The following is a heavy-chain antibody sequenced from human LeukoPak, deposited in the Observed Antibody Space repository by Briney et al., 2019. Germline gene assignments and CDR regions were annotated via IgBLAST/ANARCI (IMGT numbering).Heavy chain of an antibody. Sequence: GGSLRLSCAASGFSFSSYWMSWVRQAPGKGLEWVANIKQDGSEEVYVDSLKGRFTISRDNAKNSLFLQMNTLRAEDTAVYYCARDPYSSTWSYGMDVWGQGTTVTVSS. CDR2: IKQDGSEE. CDR3: ARDPYSSTWSYGMDV. V-gene: IGHV3-7*05. D-gene: IGHD6-6*01. CDR1: GFSFSSYW. J-gene: IGHJ6*02.